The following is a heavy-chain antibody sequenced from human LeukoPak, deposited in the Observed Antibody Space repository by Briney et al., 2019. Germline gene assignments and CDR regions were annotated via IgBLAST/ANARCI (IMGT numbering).Heavy chain of an antibody. Sequence: SETLSLTCSVSGGSISSYYWSWIRQPPGKGLEWIGYIYYSGSTNYNPSLKSRVTISADTSKNQFSLKLSSVTAADTAVYYCARGDGGIFGVANYYYYYYMDVWGKGTTVTVSS. CDR1: GGSISSYY. CDR2: IYYSGST. D-gene: IGHD3-3*01. CDR3: ARGDGGIFGVANYYYYYYMDV. V-gene: IGHV4-59*01. J-gene: IGHJ6*03.